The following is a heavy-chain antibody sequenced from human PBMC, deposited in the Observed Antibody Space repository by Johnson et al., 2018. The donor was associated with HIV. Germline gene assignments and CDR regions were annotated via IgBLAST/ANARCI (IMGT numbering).Heavy chain of an antibody. CDR2: LSWNSGSI. CDR3: ARDRTGGAFDI. J-gene: IGHJ3*02. Sequence: VHLVESGGGLVQPGRSLRLSCAASGFTFDDYAMHWVRQAPGKGLEWVSGLSWNSGSIGYADSVKGRFTISRDNAKNSLYLQMNSLRAEDTALYYCARDRTGGAFDIWGQGTMVTVSS. V-gene: IGHV3-9*01. D-gene: IGHD1-26*01. CDR1: GFTFDDYA.